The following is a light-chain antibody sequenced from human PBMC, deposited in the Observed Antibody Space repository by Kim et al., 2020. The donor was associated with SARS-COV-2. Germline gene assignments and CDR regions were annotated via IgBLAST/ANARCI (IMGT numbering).Light chain of an antibody. J-gene: IGKJ2*01. CDR2: GTS. V-gene: IGKV3-15*01. CDR1: RSVSSN. CDR3: HQYSTWPPGT. Sequence: EIVMTQSPATLSVSPGGRATLSCRASRSVSSNLAWYQHKPGHAPRVLIYGTSTRATGIPARFSGSGSGTEFTLTISSLQSGDSAVYYCHQYSTWPPGTFGQGTKLEI.